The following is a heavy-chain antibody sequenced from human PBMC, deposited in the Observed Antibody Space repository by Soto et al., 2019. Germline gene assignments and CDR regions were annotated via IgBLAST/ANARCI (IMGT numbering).Heavy chain of an antibody. CDR1: GGTISGYY. D-gene: IGHD3-3*01. J-gene: IGHJ5*02. Sequence: QVQLQESGPGLVKPSETLSLNCTVTGGTISGYYWTWIRQSAGGGLEWIGRIYRSGSTNYNPSLKSRVTISLDTSMNHVSLRLSSVTAADTAVYYCARGQRFSDWFDPWGQGTLVTVSS. V-gene: IGHV4-4*07. CDR2: IYRSGST. CDR3: ARGQRFSDWFDP.